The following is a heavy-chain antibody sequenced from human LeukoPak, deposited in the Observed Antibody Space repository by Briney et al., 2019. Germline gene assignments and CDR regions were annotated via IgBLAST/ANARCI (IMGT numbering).Heavy chain of an antibody. CDR2: IWYDGSNK. D-gene: IGHD3-3*01. CDR1: GFTFSSYG. CDR3: ARDYDFWSGYSPAYYFDY. Sequence: PGRSLRLSCAASGFTFSSYGMHWVRQAPGKGLEWVAVIWYDGSNKYYADSVKGRFTISRDNSKNTLYLQMNSLRAEDTAVYYCARDYDFWSGYSPAYYFDYWGQGTLVTVSS. V-gene: IGHV3-33*08. J-gene: IGHJ4*02.